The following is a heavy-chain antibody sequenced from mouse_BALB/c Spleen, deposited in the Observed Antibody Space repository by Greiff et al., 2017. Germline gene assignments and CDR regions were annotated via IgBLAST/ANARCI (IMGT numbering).Heavy chain of an antibody. CDR3: ARDGSQRDYFDY. D-gene: IGHD1-1*01. CDR1: GYTFTSYW. V-gene: IGHV1-7*01. CDR2: INPSTGYT. Sequence: QVQLQQSGAELAKPGASVKMSCKASGYTFTSYWMHWVKQRPGQGLEWIGYINPSTGYTEYNQKFKDKATLTADKSSSTAYMQLSSLTSEDSAVYYCARDGSQRDYFDYWGQGTTLTVSS. J-gene: IGHJ2*01.